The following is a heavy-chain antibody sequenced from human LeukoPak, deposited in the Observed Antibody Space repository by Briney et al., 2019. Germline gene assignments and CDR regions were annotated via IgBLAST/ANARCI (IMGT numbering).Heavy chain of an antibody. CDR1: GFTFGSYD. Sequence: GGSLRLSCAASGFTFGSYDMHWVRQATGKGLEWVSAIGTAGDTYYPGSVKGRFTISRENAKNSLYLQMNSLRAGDTAVYYCARDGTGTYGMDVWGQGTTVTVSS. D-gene: IGHD1-1*01. CDR2: IGTAGDT. J-gene: IGHJ6*02. V-gene: IGHV3-13*01. CDR3: ARDGTGTYGMDV.